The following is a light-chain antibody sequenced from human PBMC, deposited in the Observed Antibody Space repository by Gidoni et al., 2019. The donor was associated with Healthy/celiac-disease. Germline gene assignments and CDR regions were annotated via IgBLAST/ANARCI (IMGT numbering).Light chain of an antibody. CDR1: QSVSSSY. J-gene: IGKJ3*01. CDR3: QQYEA. CDR2: GAS. Sequence: ELVLTQSPGTLSLSPGERATLSCRASQSVSSSYLHWYQQKPGQAPRPLIYGASSRATGIPDRFSGSGSGTDFTLTISRLEPEDFAVYYCQQYEAFGPGTKVDIK. V-gene: IGKV3-20*01.